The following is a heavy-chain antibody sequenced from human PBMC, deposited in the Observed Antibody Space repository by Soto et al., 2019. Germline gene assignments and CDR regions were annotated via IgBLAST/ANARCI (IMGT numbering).Heavy chain of an antibody. V-gene: IGHV3-30-3*01. CDR1: GFTFSRYA. Sequence: GGSLTLSCAASGFTFSRYAHHWVCQAPGQGLEWVSVVSYDGSNKYYDDSVKGRFTTSRDNSKNTLYLQMNSLTAEVTAVYYGARDMPPRDSGWYGYYHHYGMDVWGQGTTVTVSS. CDR3: ARDMPPRDSGWYGYYHHYGMDV. CDR2: VSYDGSNK. D-gene: IGHD6-19*01. J-gene: IGHJ6*02.